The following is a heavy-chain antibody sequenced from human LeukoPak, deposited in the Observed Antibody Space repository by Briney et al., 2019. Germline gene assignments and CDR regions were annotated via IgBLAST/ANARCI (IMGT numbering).Heavy chain of an antibody. Sequence: ASVKVSCKASGYTFTSYGISWVRQAPGQGLEWMGIINPSGGCTSYAQKFQGRVTMTRDTSTSTVYMELSSLRSEDTAVYYCARAYDYSNLFDYWGQGTLVTVSS. CDR3: ARAYDYSNLFDY. D-gene: IGHD4-11*01. J-gene: IGHJ4*02. CDR2: INPSGGCT. CDR1: GYTFTSYG. V-gene: IGHV1-46*01.